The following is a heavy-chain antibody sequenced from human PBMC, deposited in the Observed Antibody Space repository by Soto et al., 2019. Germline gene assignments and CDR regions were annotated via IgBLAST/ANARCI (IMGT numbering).Heavy chain of an antibody. CDR1: GFTFSSYG. V-gene: IGHV3-30*18. D-gene: IGHD5-18*01. CDR3: AKDRDTAMGTYYYYGMDG. CDR2: ISYDGSNK. J-gene: IGHJ6*02. Sequence: GGSLRLSCAASGFTFSSYGMHWVRQAPGKGLEWVAVISYDGSNKYYADSVKGRFTISRDNFKNTLYLQMNSLRAEDTAVYYCAKDRDTAMGTYYYYGMDGWGQGTTVTVSS.